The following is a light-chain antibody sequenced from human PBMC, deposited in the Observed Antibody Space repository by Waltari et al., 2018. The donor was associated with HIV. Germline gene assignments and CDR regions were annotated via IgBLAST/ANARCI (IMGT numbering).Light chain of an antibody. CDR3: QQYNSLSFT. CDR2: DAS. J-gene: IGKJ3*01. V-gene: IGKV1-33*01. CDR1: QDIRNY. Sequence: DIQMTQSPSSLSASVGDRVTITCQASQDIRNYLNWYQPKPGKAPKRLIYDASNLEIGVPSRFSGSGSGTDFSFTIDSLQPEDIATYYCQQYNSLSFTFGPGTKLEI.